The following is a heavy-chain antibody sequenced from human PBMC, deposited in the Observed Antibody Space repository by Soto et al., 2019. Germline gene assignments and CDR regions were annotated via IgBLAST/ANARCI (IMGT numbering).Heavy chain of an antibody. CDR1: GGSISSGGYY. V-gene: IGHV4-31*03. Sequence: SETLSLTCTVSGGSISSGGYYWSWIRQHPGKGMEWIGYIYYSGSTYYNPSLKSRVTISVDTSKNQFSLKLSSVTAADTAVYYCARVALLRFLEWPYYYYYMDVWGKGTTVTVSS. D-gene: IGHD3-3*01. J-gene: IGHJ6*03. CDR2: IYYSGST. CDR3: ARVALLRFLEWPYYYYYMDV.